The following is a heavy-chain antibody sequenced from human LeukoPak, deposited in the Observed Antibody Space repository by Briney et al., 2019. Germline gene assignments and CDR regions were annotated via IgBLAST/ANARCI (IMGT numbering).Heavy chain of an antibody. CDR1: GASVNGASVTTYY. CDR2: IHYSGST. J-gene: IGHJ5*02. CDR3: ARGDGGSIFCFDP. V-gene: IGHV4-61*01. Sequence: SETLSLTCTVSGASVNGASVTTYYWSWIRQPPGKGLEWIGYIHYSGSTSYNPSLKSRVTISVDTSKKQFSLKLNSVTAADTAVYYCARGDGGSIFCFDPWGQGTLVTVSS. D-gene: IGHD2-15*01.